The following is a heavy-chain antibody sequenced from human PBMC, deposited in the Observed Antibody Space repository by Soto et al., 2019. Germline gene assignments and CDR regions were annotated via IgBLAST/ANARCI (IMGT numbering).Heavy chain of an antibody. D-gene: IGHD3-3*02. Sequence: ASVEVSSKDPGYTFTSYAMHWVRQAPGQRLEWMGWINAGNGNTKYSQKFQGRVTITRDTSASTAYMELSSLRSEDTAVYYCAAATSIFDYWGQGTLVTVSS. CDR3: AAATSIFDY. CDR1: GYTFTSYA. CDR2: INAGNGNT. J-gene: IGHJ4*02. V-gene: IGHV1-3*01.